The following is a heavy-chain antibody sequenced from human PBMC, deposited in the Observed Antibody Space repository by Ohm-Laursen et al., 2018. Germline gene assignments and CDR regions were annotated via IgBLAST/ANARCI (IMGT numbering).Heavy chain of an antibody. Sequence: SLRLSCSASGFTFSSYTMNWVRQAPGKGLEWVSCISSSSSYIYYADSVKGRFTISRDNAKNSLYLQMNSLRDEDTAVYYCAKDKSGNRPQGYYGMDVWGQGTTVTVSS. D-gene: IGHD1-26*01. J-gene: IGHJ6*02. CDR1: GFTFSSYT. V-gene: IGHV3-21*04. CDR3: AKDKSGNRPQGYYGMDV. CDR2: ISSSSSYI.